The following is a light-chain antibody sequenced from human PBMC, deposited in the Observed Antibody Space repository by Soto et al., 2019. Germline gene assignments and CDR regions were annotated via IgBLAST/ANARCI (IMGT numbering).Light chain of an antibody. J-gene: IGKJ2*01. Sequence: DLVMTQTPLSSPVTLGQPASISCRSSQSLVYSDGNTYLSWLHQRPGQPPRLLSYKISNRLSGVPDRFSGSGAGTDFTLNISRVEAEDVGVYYCMQATQFPFTFGQGTKLEIK. V-gene: IGKV2-24*01. CDR1: QSLVYSDGNTY. CDR2: KIS. CDR3: MQATQFPFT.